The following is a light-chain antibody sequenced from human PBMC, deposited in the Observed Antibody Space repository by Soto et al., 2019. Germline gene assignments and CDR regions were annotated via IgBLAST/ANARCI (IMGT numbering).Light chain of an antibody. CDR3: HQRQRWPRT. CDR1: QSVYSSH. J-gene: IGKJ1*01. Sequence: IVLTHSPGTLSLSPGERATLSCRASQSVYSSHLAWYRQKPGQVPRLLIYDASSRATGIPDRFSGSGSGTDFTLTISSLEPEDFAFYYCHQRQRWPRTFGQGTKVDIK. V-gene: IGKV3D-20*02. CDR2: DAS.